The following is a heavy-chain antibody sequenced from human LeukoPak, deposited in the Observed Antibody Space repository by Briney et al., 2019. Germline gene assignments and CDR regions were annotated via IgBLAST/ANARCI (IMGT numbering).Heavy chain of an antibody. D-gene: IGHD4-17*01. CDR3: ASTSTTVTNRGGWFDP. V-gene: IGHV3-48*03. Sequence: GGSLRLSCAASGFTFSSYEMNWVRQATGKGLEWVSYISSSGSTLYYADSVKGRFTTTRDNAKNSLYLQMNSLRAEDTAVYYCASTSTTVTNRGGWFDPWGQGTLVTVSS. CDR2: ISSSGSTL. CDR1: GFTFSSYE. J-gene: IGHJ5*02.